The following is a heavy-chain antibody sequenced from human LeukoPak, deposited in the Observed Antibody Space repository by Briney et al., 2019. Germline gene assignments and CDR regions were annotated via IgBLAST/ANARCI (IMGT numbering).Heavy chain of an antibody. D-gene: IGHD1-1*01. CDR1: GYTFTTYD. V-gene: IGHV1-8*01. J-gene: IGHJ5*02. CDR3: ARGTDWFDP. Sequence: GASVKVSCKASGYTFTTYDINWVRQAPGQGLEWLGWLSPTSGNTGYAQKFQGRVTMTRDTSTSTVYMELSSLTSEDTAVYYCARGTDWFDPWGQGTLVTVSS. CDR2: LSPTSGNT.